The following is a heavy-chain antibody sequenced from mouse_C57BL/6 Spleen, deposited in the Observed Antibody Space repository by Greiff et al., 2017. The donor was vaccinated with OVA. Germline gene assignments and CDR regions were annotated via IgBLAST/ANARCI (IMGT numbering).Heavy chain of an antibody. CDR2: IYPGSGNT. CDR1: GYTFTDYY. V-gene: IGHV1-76*01. CDR3: AIYYDYDGTWFAY. Sequence: QVHVKQSGAELVRPGASVKLSCKASGYTFTDYYINWVKQRPGQGLEWIARIYPGSGNTYYNEKFKGKATLTAEKSSSTAYMQLSSLTSEDSAVYFCAIYYDYDGTWFAYWGQGTLVTVSA. D-gene: IGHD2-4*01. J-gene: IGHJ3*01.